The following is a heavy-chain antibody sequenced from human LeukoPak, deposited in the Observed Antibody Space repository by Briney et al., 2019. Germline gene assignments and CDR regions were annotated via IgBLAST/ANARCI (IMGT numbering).Heavy chain of an antibody. J-gene: IGHJ4*02. CDR1: GFTFSDYY. CDR3: ARGASYGSGSYYYDY. Sequence: PGGSLRLSCAASGFTFSDYYMSWIRQAPGKGLEWVSYISSSGSTIYYADSVEGRFTISRNNAKNSLYLQMNSLRAEDTAVYYCARGASYGSGSYYYDYWGQGTLVTVSS. D-gene: IGHD3-10*01. V-gene: IGHV3-11*01. CDR2: ISSSGSTI.